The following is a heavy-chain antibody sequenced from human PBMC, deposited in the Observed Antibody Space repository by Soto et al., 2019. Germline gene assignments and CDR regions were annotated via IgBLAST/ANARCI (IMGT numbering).Heavy chain of an antibody. CDR1: GYTFTGDH. CDR3: ARPLRFLETRDNYAMDV. J-gene: IGHJ6*02. V-gene: IGHV1-46*01. Sequence: GSSVKGACKASGYTFTGDHLHWGRQAPGQRPEWMGIINPSSGTTRYAQKFQGRVVMTRDTSTNTVNMELGRLRSEDTAVYYCARPLRFLETRDNYAMDVWGQGPTVTVSS. D-gene: IGHD3-3*01. CDR2: INPSSGTT.